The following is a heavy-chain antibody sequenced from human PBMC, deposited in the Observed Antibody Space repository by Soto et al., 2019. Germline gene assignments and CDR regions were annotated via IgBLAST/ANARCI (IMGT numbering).Heavy chain of an antibody. CDR3: AKAASAEPTYRSWAYYYSGMDV. Sequence: PGGSLRLSCAASGFTFSSYAMSWVRQAPGKGLEWVSAISGSGGSTYYADSVKGRFTISRDNSKNTLYLQMNSLRAEDTAVYYCAKAASAEPTYRSWAYYYSGMDVWGQGTTVTVS. D-gene: IGHD6-13*01. CDR2: ISGSGGST. J-gene: IGHJ6*02. CDR1: GFTFSSYA. V-gene: IGHV3-23*01.